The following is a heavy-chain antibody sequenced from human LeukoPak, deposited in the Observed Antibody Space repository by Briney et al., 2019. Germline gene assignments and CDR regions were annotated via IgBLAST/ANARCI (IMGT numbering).Heavy chain of an antibody. Sequence: TSETLSLTCAVYGGSFSGYYWSWIRQPPGKGLEWIGYIYYSGSTNYNPSLKSRVTISVDTSKNQFSLKLSSVTAADTAVYYCARGVVLMVYSYYFDYWGQGTLVTVSS. CDR1: GGSFSGYY. J-gene: IGHJ4*02. CDR3: ARGVVLMVYSYYFDY. CDR2: IYYSGST. D-gene: IGHD2-8*01. V-gene: IGHV4-59*01.